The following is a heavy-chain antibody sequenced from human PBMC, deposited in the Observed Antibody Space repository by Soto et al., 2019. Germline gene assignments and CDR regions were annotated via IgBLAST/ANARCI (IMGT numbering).Heavy chain of an antibody. CDR1: CGSMTSGDQY. CDR3: ARELPQRQGRNMDV. Sequence: SETLSLTCTFTCGSMTSGDQYWTWIRHRPGEGLEWFGYINHRGSLYYNPSLKSRVSMSVDTSKNQFSLNLSSVTAADTAVYYCARELPQRQGRNMDVWGQGTTVTVSS. CDR2: INHRGSL. D-gene: IGHD1-1*01. V-gene: IGHV4-31*03. J-gene: IGHJ6*02.